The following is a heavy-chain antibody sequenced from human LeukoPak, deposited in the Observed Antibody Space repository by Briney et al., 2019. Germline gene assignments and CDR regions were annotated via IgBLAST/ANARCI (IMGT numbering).Heavy chain of an antibody. CDR3: VRDPSGNGMYV. J-gene: IGHJ6*02. CDR2: IGRAGDT. V-gene: IGHV3-13*04. D-gene: IGHD5-12*01. CDR1: GFAFSSYY. Sequence: GGSLRLSCAASGFAFSSYYMHWVRQVTGKGLEWVSAIGRAGDTHYAGSVKGRFTISRDNAKNSLYLQMNSLRAGDTAVYYCVRDPSGNGMYVSGQGTTVTVSS.